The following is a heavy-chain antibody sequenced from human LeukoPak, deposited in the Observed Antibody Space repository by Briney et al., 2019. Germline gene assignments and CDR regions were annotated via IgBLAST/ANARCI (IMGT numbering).Heavy chain of an antibody. CDR3: AKDRRYSYGSFDY. CDR1: GFTFSSYA. D-gene: IGHD5-18*01. Sequence: PGGSLRLSCAASGFTFSSYAMSWVRQAPGKGLEWVSAISGGGGSTYYADSVKGQFTISRDNSKNTLYMQMNSLRAEDTAVYYCAKDRRYSYGSFDYWGQGTLVPVSS. V-gene: IGHV3-23*01. J-gene: IGHJ4*02. CDR2: ISGGGGST.